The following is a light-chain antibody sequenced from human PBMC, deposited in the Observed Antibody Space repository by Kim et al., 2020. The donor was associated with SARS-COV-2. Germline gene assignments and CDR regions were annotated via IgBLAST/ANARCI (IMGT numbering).Light chain of an antibody. CDR1: NIGSKS. V-gene: IGLV3-21*04. J-gene: IGLJ3*02. CDR2: YDS. CDR3: QVWDSSCYHRV. Sequence: FELTQPPSVSVAPGKTARITCGGNNIGSKSVHWYQQKPGQAPVLVIYYDSDRPSGIPERFPGSNSGNTATLTISRVEAGDEADYYCQVWDSSCYHRVFG.